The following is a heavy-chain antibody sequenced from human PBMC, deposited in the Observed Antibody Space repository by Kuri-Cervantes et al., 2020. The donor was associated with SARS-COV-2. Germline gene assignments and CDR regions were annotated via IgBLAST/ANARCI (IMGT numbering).Heavy chain of an antibody. CDR1: GDSVSSNSAA. CDR2: TYYRSKWYN. Sequence: SCAISGDSVSSNSAAWNWIRQSPSRGLEWLGRTYYRSKWYNDYAVSVKSRITINPDTSKNQFSLQLNSVTPEDTAVYYCARIVYQSWGDYYYGMDVWGQGTTVTVSS. D-gene: IGHD3-16*01. V-gene: IGHV6-1*01. CDR3: ARIVYQSWGDYYYGMDV. J-gene: IGHJ6*02.